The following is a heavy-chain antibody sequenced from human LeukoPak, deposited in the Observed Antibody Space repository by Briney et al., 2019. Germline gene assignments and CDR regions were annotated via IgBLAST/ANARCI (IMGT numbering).Heavy chain of an antibody. CDR3: ARYYYDNNYYYYYGMDV. CDR1: GGTFSSYA. CDR2: IIPIFGTA. J-gene: IGHJ6*02. Sequence: SVKVSCKASGGTFSSYAISWVRQAPGQGLEWMGGIIPIFGTANYAQKFQGRVTITANESTSTAYMELSSLRSEDTAVYYCARYYYDNNYYYYYGMDVWGQGTTVTVSS. D-gene: IGHD3-22*01. V-gene: IGHV1-69*13.